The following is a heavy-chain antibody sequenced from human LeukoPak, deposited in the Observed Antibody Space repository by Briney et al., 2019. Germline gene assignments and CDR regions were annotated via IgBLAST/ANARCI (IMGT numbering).Heavy chain of an antibody. CDR2: TKTKTDGGTS. CDR1: GFTFSNAW. V-gene: IGHV3-15*01. Sequence: GGSLRLSCAASGFTFSNAWMNWVRQAPGKGLEWVGRTKTKTDGGTSDYAAPVKGRFTISRDDSKNTLYLQMNSLKTEDTAVYYCTTAPRYDSSGYQGFDYWGQGTLVTVSS. D-gene: IGHD3-22*01. J-gene: IGHJ4*02. CDR3: TTAPRYDSSGYQGFDY.